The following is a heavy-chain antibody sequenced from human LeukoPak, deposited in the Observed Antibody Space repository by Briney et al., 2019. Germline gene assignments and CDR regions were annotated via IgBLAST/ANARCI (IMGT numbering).Heavy chain of an antibody. J-gene: IGHJ3*02. D-gene: IGHD2-2*01. CDR2: ISGSGGST. V-gene: IGHV3-23*01. CDR1: GFTFSSYA. CDR3: AKDMCSSTSCSRRAFDI. Sequence: PGGSLRLSCAASGFTFSSYAMSWVRQAPGKGLEWVSAISGSGGSTYYADSVKGRFTISRDNSKNTLYLQMNSLRAEDTAVFYCAKDMCSSTSCSRRAFDIWGQGTMVTVSS.